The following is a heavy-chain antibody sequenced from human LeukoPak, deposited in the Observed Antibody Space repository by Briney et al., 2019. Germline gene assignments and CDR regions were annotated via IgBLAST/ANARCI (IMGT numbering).Heavy chain of an antibody. J-gene: IGHJ4*02. V-gene: IGHV3-20*04. CDR1: GFTFYDYG. D-gene: IGHD4-17*01. Sequence: GGSLRLSCAASGFTFYDYGMSWGRHAPGQGLEWVSGINWNGGSTGYADSVKGGFTISRDNAKNSLYLQMNSLRAEDTALYYCARGSNGDYGYWGQGTLVTVSS. CDR2: INWNGGST. CDR3: ARGSNGDYGY.